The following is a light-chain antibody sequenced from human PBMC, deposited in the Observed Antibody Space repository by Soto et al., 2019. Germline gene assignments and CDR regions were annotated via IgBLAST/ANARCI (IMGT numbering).Light chain of an antibody. Sequence: EIVLTQSPGTLSLSQGERATLSCRASQSVSSSYLAWYQQKSGQAPRLLIYGASSRAIDIPDRFSGSGSGTELTLTISRLETEQLAVYYCQQYGSSPFTFGPGTKVDIK. CDR3: QQYGSSPFT. J-gene: IGKJ3*01. CDR1: QSVSSSY. V-gene: IGKV3-20*01. CDR2: GAS.